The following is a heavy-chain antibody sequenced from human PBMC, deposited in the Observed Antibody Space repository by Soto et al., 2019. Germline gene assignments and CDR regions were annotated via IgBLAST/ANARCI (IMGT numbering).Heavy chain of an antibody. Sequence: GASVKVSCKASGHTFASYGISWVRQAPGQGLEWMGWISAYNGNTNYAQKLQGRVTMTTDTSTSTAYMELRSLRSDDTAVYYCARDWSGYCGGDCYPNAEDIDYWGQGTLVTVSS. J-gene: IGHJ4*02. CDR1: GHTFASYG. D-gene: IGHD2-21*02. CDR2: ISAYNGNT. V-gene: IGHV1-18*01. CDR3: ARDWSGYCGGDCYPNAEDIDY.